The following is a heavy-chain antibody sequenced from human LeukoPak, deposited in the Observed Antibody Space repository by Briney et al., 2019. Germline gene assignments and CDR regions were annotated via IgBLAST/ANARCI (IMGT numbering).Heavy chain of an antibody. D-gene: IGHD4-17*01. J-gene: IGHJ4*02. CDR3: ARDSPYGDFFDY. Sequence: GGSLRLSCAASGFTFSSYSMNWVRQAPGKGLEWVSSISSSSSYIYYADSVKGRFTISRDNAKNSLYLQMNSLRAEDRAVYYCARDSPYGDFFDYWGQGTLVTVSS. CDR2: ISSSSSYI. V-gene: IGHV3-21*01. CDR1: GFTFSSYS.